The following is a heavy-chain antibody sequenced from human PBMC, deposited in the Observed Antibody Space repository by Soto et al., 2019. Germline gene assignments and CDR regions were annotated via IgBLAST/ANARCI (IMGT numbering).Heavy chain of an antibody. Sequence: QVQLVESGGGVVQPGRSLRLSCAASGFTFSSYGMHWVRQAPGKGLEWVAVIWYDGSNKYYADSVKGRFTISRDNSKKTLYMQMNSLRAEDTAVYYCARDRDIVVVVAATGGLDPWGQGTLVTVSS. D-gene: IGHD2-15*01. CDR1: GFTFSSYG. CDR3: ARDRDIVVVVAATGGLDP. J-gene: IGHJ5*02. CDR2: IWYDGSNK. V-gene: IGHV3-33*01.